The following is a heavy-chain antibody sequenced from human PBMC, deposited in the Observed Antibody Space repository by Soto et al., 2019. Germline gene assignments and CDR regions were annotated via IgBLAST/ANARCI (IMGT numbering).Heavy chain of an antibody. CDR2: ISYDARNK. J-gene: IGHJ4*02. CDR1: GFTFSSYA. D-gene: IGHD5-18*01. Sequence: GGSLRLSCAASGFTFSSYAMHWVRQAPGKGLEWVAIISYDARNKYYADSVKGRFTISRDNSQNTLFLQMTSLRADDTAVYYCAKGGYTFAYEWGQGALVTVSS. CDR3: AKGGYTFAYE. V-gene: IGHV3-30*04.